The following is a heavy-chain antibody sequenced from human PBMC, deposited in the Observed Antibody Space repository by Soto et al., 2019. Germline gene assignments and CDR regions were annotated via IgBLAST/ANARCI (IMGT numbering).Heavy chain of an antibody. CDR3: AREGPPDIAWFDP. V-gene: IGHV1-69*01. J-gene: IGHJ5*02. Sequence: QVQLVQSGAEVKKPGSPVKVSCKASGGTFSIYTISWVRQAPGQGLEWMGGSANAAQKFQGRLTVTADESTSTVYLELSSLTSEDTAVYYCAREGPPDIAWFDPFGQGTLVSVSS. CDR2: SA. D-gene: IGHD2-15*01. CDR1: GGTFSIYT.